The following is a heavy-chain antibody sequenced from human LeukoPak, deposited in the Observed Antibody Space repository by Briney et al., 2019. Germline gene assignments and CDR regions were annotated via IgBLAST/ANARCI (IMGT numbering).Heavy chain of an antibody. CDR1: GDSMSDYF. CDR3: AAMTTVTMYSYFFDS. D-gene: IGHD4-17*01. V-gene: IGHV4-59*01. Sequence: KASETLSLTCTVSGDSMSDYFWTWIRQPPGKGLEWIGYAADSGSTNYNPSLKSRVTISVDSSTKHFSLRLTSVTAADTAIYYCAAMTTVTMYSYFFDSWGQGTLLTVSS. J-gene: IGHJ4*02. CDR2: AADSGST.